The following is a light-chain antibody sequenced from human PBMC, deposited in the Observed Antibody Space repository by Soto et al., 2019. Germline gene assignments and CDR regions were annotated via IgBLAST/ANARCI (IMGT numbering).Light chain of an antibody. V-gene: IGKV1-9*01. CDR1: QDIPTY. CDR3: QQRKSYPST. J-gene: IGKJ5*01. CDR2: AAS. Sequence: DIQLTQSPSFLSASVGDRVPITCRACQDIPTYLAWDQQKPGKAPNLLIFAASTLQNGVPSRFNGSGSETEFTVIITSLQRADFATYYCQQRKSYPSTFGQGKRLEIK.